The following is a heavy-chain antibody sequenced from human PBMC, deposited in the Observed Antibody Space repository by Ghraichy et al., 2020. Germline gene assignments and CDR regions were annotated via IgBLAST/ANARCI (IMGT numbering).Heavy chain of an antibody. CDR1: GFTFSSYE. J-gene: IGHJ4*02. D-gene: IGHD3-10*01. CDR3: ARGAMVRGLSLGY. CDR2: ISSSGSTI. V-gene: IGHV3-48*03. Sequence: GGSLRLSCAASGFTFSSYEMNWVRQAPGKGLEWVSYISSSGSTIYYADSVKGRFTISRDNAKNSLYLQMNSLRAEDMAVYYCARGAMVRGLSLGYRGQGTLVTVSS.